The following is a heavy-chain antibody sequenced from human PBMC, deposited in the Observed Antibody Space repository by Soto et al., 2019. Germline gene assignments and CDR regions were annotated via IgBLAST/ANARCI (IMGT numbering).Heavy chain of an antibody. CDR3: ARDRTIFGVVRGWFDP. D-gene: IGHD3-3*01. CDR2: ISNRGGRT. CDR1: GFTFRSYA. Sequence: GGSLRLSCAASGFTFRSYAMSWVCQAPGKGLEWVSGISNRGGRTYHADAVKGRFTISRDNSKNTLYLQMNSLRAEDTAVYYCARDRTIFGVVRGWFDPWGQGTLVTVSS. V-gene: IGHV3-23*01. J-gene: IGHJ5*02.